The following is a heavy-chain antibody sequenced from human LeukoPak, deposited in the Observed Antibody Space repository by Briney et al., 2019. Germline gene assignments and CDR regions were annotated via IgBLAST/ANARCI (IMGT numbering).Heavy chain of an antibody. Sequence: PGGSLRLSCAASGFTFSSYAMNWVRQAPGKGLEWVSAISDSGGSTYYADSVKGRSTISRDNSKNTLYLQMNSLRAEDTAVYYCAKSISAFIAAGQGVTDYWGQGTLVTVSS. V-gene: IGHV3-23*01. D-gene: IGHD6-6*01. CDR3: AKSISAFIAAGQGVTDY. CDR2: ISDSGGST. J-gene: IGHJ4*02. CDR1: GFTFSSYA.